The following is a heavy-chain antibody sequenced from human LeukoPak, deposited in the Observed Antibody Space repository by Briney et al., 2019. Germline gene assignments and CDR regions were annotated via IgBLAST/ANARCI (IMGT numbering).Heavy chain of an antibody. CDR3: VREAGYCAPVCVKTNWFDP. Sequence: GGSLRLSCAASGFPFSSHAMSWVRQPPGQGLEWVAAISNGKTYYADSVRGRFAISRDDSTNTVYLYMNSLRDEDTALYHCVREAGYCAPVCVKTNWFDPWGQGTLVTVSS. CDR1: GFPFSSHA. D-gene: IGHD2-15*01. V-gene: IGHV3-23*01. CDR2: ISNGKT. J-gene: IGHJ5*02.